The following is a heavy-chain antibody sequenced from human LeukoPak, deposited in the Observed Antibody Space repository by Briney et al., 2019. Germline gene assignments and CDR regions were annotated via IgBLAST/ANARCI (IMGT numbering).Heavy chain of an antibody. CDR3: AKPGGYCSSTSCLYYFDY. CDR2: IRYDGSNR. J-gene: IGHJ4*02. Sequence: GGSLRLSCAASGFTFSSYGMHWVRQAPGKGLEWVAFIRYDGSNRYYADSVKSRFTISRDNSKNTLYLQMNSLRAEDTAVYYCAKPGGYCSSTSCLYYFDYWGQGTLVTVSS. V-gene: IGHV3-30*02. CDR1: GFTFSSYG. D-gene: IGHD2-2*01.